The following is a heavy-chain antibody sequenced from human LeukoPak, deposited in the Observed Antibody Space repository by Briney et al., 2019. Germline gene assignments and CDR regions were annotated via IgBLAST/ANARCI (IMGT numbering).Heavy chain of an antibody. D-gene: IGHD4-17*01. V-gene: IGHV4-34*01. CDR3: ARILDYGDYRQPIDY. J-gene: IGHJ4*02. CDR2: INHSGST. CDR1: GGSFSGYY. Sequence: KPSETLSLTCAVYGGSFSGYYWSWIRQPPGKGLERIGEINHSGSTNYNPSLKSRVTISVDTSKNQFSLKLSSVTAADTAVYYCARILDYGDYRQPIDYWGQGTLVTVSS.